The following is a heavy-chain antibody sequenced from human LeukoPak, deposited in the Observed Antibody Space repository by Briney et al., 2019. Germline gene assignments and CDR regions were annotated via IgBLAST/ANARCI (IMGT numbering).Heavy chain of an antibody. J-gene: IGHJ4*02. CDR2: IVVGSGNT. CDR3: AAPAGSGYTFDC. CDR1: GFTFTSSA. Sequence: ASVKVSCKASGFTFTSSAVQWVRQARGQRLEWIGWIVVGSGNTNYAQKFQERVTITRDMSTSTAYMELSSLRSEDTAVYYCAAPAGSGYTFDCWGQGTLVTVSS. D-gene: IGHD6-19*01. V-gene: IGHV1-58*01.